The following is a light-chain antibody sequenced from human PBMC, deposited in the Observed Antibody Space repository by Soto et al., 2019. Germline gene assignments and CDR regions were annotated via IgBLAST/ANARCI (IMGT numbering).Light chain of an antibody. CDR3: RQYGSSGT. CDR1: QSISSNY. CDR2: GAS. V-gene: IGKV3-20*01. Sequence: EIVLTQSPGALSLSPGERATLSCRASQSISSNYLAWYQQKPGQAPRLLIYGASNRATGIPDRFSGSGSGTDFTLTISRLAHEDFVVYYCRQYGSSGTFGQGTKVDI. J-gene: IGKJ1*01.